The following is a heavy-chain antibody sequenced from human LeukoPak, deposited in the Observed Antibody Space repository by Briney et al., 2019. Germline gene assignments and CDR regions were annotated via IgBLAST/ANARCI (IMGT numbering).Heavy chain of an antibody. D-gene: IGHD3-10*01. CDR2: IYYSGST. CDR3: ARSSGSYYNYYYMDV. Sequence: SQTLSLTCTVSGGSISSGDYYWSWIRQPPGKGLEWIGYIYYSGSTYYNPSLKSRVTISVDTSKNQFSLKLSSVTAADTAVYYCARSSGSYYNYYYMDVWGKGTTVTVSS. J-gene: IGHJ6*03. CDR1: GGSISSGDYY. V-gene: IGHV4-30-4*01.